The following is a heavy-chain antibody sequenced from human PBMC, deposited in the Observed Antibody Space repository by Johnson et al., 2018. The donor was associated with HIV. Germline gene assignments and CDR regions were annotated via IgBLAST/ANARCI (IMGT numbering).Heavy chain of an antibody. V-gene: IGHV3-20*04. Sequence: EKLVESGGGVVQPGRSLRLSCAASGFTFSSYGMNWVRQAPGKGLEWVSGINWNGDSTGYADSVKGRFTISRDNAKNSLYLQMNSLRAEDTAVYYCARGGPIAVETTGAFDIWGQGTMVTVSS. CDR3: ARGGPIAVETTGAFDI. CDR1: GFTFSSYG. D-gene: IGHD6-19*01. J-gene: IGHJ3*02. CDR2: INWNGDST.